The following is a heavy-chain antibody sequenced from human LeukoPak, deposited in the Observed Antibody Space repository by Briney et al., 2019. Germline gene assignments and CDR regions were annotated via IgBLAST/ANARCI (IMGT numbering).Heavy chain of an antibody. Sequence: GGSLRLSCAASGFTFSSYSMNWVRQAPGKGLEWVSSISSSSSYIYYADSVKGRFTISRDNAKNSLYLQMNSLRAEGTAVYYCARDHIAVAGPFDYWGQGTLVTVSS. CDR2: ISSSSSYI. V-gene: IGHV3-21*01. D-gene: IGHD6-19*01. CDR1: GFTFSSYS. J-gene: IGHJ4*02. CDR3: ARDHIAVAGPFDY.